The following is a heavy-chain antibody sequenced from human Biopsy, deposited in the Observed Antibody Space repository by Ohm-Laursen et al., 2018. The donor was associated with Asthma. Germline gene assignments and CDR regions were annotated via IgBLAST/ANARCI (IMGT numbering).Heavy chain of an antibody. CDR2: INPNGGTT. D-gene: IGHD7-27*01. CDR1: AYTFIGYH. J-gene: IGHJ5*02. V-gene: IGHV1-2*06. Sequence: SSVKVSCKASAYTFIGYHLHWVRQAPGEGLEWMGRINPNGGTTIYAQKFQGRVTMTRDTSISTAYMELSRLTSDDTAVYYCARVQKSPGDRWFDPWGQGTLVTVSS. CDR3: ARVQKSPGDRWFDP.